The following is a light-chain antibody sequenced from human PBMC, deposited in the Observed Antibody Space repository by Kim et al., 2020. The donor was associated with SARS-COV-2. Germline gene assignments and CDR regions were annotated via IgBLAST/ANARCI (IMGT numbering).Light chain of an antibody. Sequence: ASVGERVTITWQEIQDITKYLNWYQQKPGKTPKLLIYDVCKLERGVPSRFSGAGFWTNFTFTISSLHPEDAATYFCQQYANLPITFGQGTRLGIK. V-gene: IGKV1-33*01. CDR3: QQYANLPIT. CDR1: QDITKY. CDR2: DVC. J-gene: IGKJ5*01.